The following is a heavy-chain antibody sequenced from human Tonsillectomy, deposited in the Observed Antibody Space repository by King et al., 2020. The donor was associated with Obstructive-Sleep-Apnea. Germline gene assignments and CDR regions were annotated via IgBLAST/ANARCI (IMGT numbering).Heavy chain of an antibody. J-gene: IGHJ4*02. D-gene: IGHD3-3*01. CDR2: IYYSGST. Sequence: PLQESGPGLVKPSETLSLTCTVSGGSISSSSYYWGWIRQPPGKGLEWIGSIYYSGSTYYNPSLKSRVTISVDTSKNQFSLKLSSVTAADTAVYYCARGTRTSYYDFWSGYYPDGYWGQGTLVTVSS. CDR3: ARGTRTSYYDFWSGYYPDGY. V-gene: IGHV4-39*07. CDR1: GGSISSSSYY.